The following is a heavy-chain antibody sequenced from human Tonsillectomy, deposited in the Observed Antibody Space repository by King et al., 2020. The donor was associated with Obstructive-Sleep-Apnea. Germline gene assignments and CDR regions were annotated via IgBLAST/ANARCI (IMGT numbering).Heavy chain of an antibody. V-gene: IGHV4-34*01. CDR2: ISHSGST. D-gene: IGHD5-24*01. CDR1: GGSFSGYY. J-gene: IGHJ4*02. Sequence: VQLQQWGAGLLKPSETLSLTCAVYGGSFSGYYWSWIRQPPGKGLEWIGEISHSGSTNYNPSLKSRVTISVDASKNQFSLKLSSVTAADTAVYYCARVGGRDGYNFPDYWGQGTLVTVSS. CDR3: ARVGGRDGYNFPDY.